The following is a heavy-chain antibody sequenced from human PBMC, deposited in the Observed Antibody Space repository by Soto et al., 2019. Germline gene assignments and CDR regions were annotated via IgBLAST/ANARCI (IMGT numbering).Heavy chain of an antibody. CDR3: ARAMAATTPFDY. CDR1: GFIFSSYG. V-gene: IGHV3-33*01. D-gene: IGHD1-26*01. J-gene: IGHJ4*02. Sequence: QVQLVESGGGVVQPGGSLRLSCAASGFIFSSYGMHWVRQAPGKGLEWVAVIWFDGSNEYYADSVKGRFTISRDNSKNTRHLQMNSLRADDTAVYYCARAMAATTPFDYWGQGTDVTVSS. CDR2: IWFDGSNE.